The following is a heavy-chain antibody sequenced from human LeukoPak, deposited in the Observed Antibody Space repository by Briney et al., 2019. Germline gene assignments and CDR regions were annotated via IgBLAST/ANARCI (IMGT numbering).Heavy chain of an antibody. CDR1: GFPFSSYW. CDR3: ARVFTAFDI. Sequence: GGSLRLSCVASGFPFSSYWMTWVRQAPGKGLEWVANIKQGGSKKSYVDSVKGRFTISRDNAKNSLYLQMNSLRAEDTAVYYCARVFTAFDIWGQGTMVTVSS. V-gene: IGHV3-7*03. CDR2: IKQGGSKK. J-gene: IGHJ3*02.